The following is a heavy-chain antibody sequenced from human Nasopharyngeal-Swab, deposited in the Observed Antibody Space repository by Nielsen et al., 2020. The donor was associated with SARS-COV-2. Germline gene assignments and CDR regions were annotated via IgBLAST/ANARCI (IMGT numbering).Heavy chain of an antibody. Sequence: WVRQAPGQGLEWMERINPNSGGTNYAQKFQGRVTMTRDTSISTAYMELSRLRSDDTAVYYCARESPHDYVWGSYRYTLSFDYWGQGTLVTVSS. D-gene: IGHD3-16*02. CDR2: INPNSGGT. J-gene: IGHJ4*02. V-gene: IGHV1-2*06. CDR3: ARESPHDYVWGSYRYTLSFDY.